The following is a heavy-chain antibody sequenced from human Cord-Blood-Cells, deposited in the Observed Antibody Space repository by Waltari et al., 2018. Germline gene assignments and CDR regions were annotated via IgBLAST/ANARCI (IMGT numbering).Heavy chain of an antibody. D-gene: IGHD3-16*01. CDR1: GYTLTELS. Sequence: QVQLVQSGAEVKKPGASVKVSCKVSGYTLTELSMHWVRQAPGKGLEWMGGIDPEEGEAIDEKKVKGRVTVTEDTSTDTAYMELSSRRSENTAVYYCATVLGQPKDAFDIWGQGTMVTVSS. J-gene: IGHJ3*02. CDR2: IDPEEGEA. CDR3: ATVLGQPKDAFDI. V-gene: IGHV1-24*01.